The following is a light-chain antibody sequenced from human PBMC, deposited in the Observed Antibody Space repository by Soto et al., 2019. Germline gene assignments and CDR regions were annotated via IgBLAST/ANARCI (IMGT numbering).Light chain of an antibody. CDR3: QQYYSYPLT. CDR1: QGISSY. CDR2: AAS. V-gene: IGKV1-8*01. J-gene: IGKJ4*01. Sequence: AIRMTQSPSSLSASTGDRVTITCRASQGISSYLACYQQKPGKAPKLLIYAASTLQSGVPSRFSGSGSGTDFTLTISCLQSEDFATEYCQQYYSYPLTFGGGTKVEIK.